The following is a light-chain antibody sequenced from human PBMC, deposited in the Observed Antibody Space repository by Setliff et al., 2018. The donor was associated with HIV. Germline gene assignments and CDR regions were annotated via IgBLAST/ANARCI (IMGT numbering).Light chain of an antibody. CDR1: SSNIGSNY. CDR2: RNN. Sequence: QSVMTQPPSASGTPGQRVTISCSGSSSNIGSNYVYWYQQLPGTAPKLLIYRNNQRPSGVPDRFSGSKSCTSASLAISGLRSEDEADYYCAAWDDSLSALWVFGGGTKVTVL. CDR3: AAWDDSLSALWV. V-gene: IGLV1-47*01. J-gene: IGLJ3*02.